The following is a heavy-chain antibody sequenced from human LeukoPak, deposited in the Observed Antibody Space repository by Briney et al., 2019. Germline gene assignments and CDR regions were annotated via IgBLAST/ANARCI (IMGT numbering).Heavy chain of an antibody. CDR3: ARRGVVVPAPGGNWFDP. V-gene: IGHV4-34*01. J-gene: IGHJ5*02. CDR2: INHSGST. Sequence: SVTLSLTCAVYGGSFSGYYWSWIRQPPGKGLEWIGEINHSGSTNYNPSLKSRVTISVDTSKNQFSLKLSSVTAADTAVYYCARRGVVVPAPGGNWFDPWGQGTLVTVSS. D-gene: IGHD2-2*01. CDR1: GGSFSGYY.